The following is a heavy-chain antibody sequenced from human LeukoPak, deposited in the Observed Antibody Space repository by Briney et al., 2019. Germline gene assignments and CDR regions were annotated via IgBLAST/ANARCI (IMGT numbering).Heavy chain of an antibody. CDR1: GYTFTSHD. CDR2: ISAYNGNT. J-gene: IGHJ4*02. CDR3: AREYDYDSSGYYWPFDY. D-gene: IGHD3-22*01. Sequence: GASVKVSCKASGYTFTSHDISWVRQAPGQGLEWMGWISAYNGNTNYAQKLQGRVTMTTDTSTSTAYMELRSLRSDDTAVYYCAREYDYDSSGYYWPFDYWGQGTLVTVSS. V-gene: IGHV1-18*01.